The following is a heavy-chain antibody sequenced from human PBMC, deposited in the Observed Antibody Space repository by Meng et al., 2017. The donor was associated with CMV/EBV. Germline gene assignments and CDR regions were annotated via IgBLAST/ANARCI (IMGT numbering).Heavy chain of an antibody. CDR3: ARDYSTLWDGSDY. Sequence: GGSLRLSCAASGFTFSSYWMSWVRQAPGKGLEWVANIKQDGSEKYYVDSVKGRFTISRDNAKNSLYLQMNSLRAEDTALYYCARDYSTLWDGSDYWGQGTLVTVSS. CDR2: IKQDGSEK. D-gene: IGHD3-10*01. V-gene: IGHV3-7*03. CDR1: GFTFSSYW. J-gene: IGHJ4*02.